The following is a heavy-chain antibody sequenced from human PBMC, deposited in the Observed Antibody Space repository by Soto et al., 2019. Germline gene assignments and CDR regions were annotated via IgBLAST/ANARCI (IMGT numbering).Heavy chain of an antibody. Sequence: EVQLLESGGGLVQPGGSLRLSCAASGFTFSSYAMSWVRQAPGKGLDWVSVISGSGENTYYADSVKGRFTISRDNSKNTLYLQMNSLRAVDTAVYYCAKGSIAVACYHHCFDYWGQGTLVTVSS. CDR3: AKGSIAVACYHHCFDY. V-gene: IGHV3-23*01. CDR1: GFTFSSYA. J-gene: IGHJ4*02. D-gene: IGHD6-19*01. CDR2: ISGSGENT.